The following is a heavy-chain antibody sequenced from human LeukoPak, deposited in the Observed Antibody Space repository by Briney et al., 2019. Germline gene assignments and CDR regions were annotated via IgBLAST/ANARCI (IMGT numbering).Heavy chain of an antibody. CDR1: GGSISNY. CDR3: ASWYYYDSGGPQGGAFDI. Sequence: SETLSLTCTVSGGSISNYWSWIRQPAGKGLGWIGRIYTSGSTNYNPSLKSRVTMSVDTSKNQFSLKLSSVTAADTAVYYCASWYYYDSGGPQGGAFDIWGQGTMVTVSS. V-gene: IGHV4-4*07. CDR2: IYTSGST. J-gene: IGHJ3*02. D-gene: IGHD3-22*01.